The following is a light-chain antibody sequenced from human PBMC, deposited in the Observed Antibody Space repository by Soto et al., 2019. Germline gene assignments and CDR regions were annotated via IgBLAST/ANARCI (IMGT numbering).Light chain of an antibody. CDR2: GAS. J-gene: IGKJ5*01. CDR1: QSVSSH. Sequence: TQSLATLSVSPGERATLSCXASQSVSSHLAWYQQKPGQAPRLLIYGASTRATDIPARFSGSGSGTEFTLTITSLQSEDFAVYYCQQYNTWPPITFGQGTRLEIK. V-gene: IGKV3-15*01. CDR3: QQYNTWPPIT.